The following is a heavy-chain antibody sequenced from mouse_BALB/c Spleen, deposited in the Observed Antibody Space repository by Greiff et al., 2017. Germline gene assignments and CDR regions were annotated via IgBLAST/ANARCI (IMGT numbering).Heavy chain of an antibody. Sequence: EVKLMESGAELVKPGASVKLSCTASGFNIKDTYMHWVKQRPEQGLEWIGRIDPANGNTKYDPKFQGKATITADTSSNTAYLQLSSLISEDTAVYYCARGTGYYFDYWGQGTTLTVSS. D-gene: IGHD4-1*01. CDR1: GFNIKDTY. V-gene: IGHV14-3*02. CDR3: ARGTGYYFDY. CDR2: IDPANGNT. J-gene: IGHJ2*01.